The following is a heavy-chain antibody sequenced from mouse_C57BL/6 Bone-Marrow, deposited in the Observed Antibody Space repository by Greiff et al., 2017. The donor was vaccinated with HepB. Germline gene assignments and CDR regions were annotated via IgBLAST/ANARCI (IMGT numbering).Heavy chain of an antibody. Sequence: VQLQQPGPELVKPGASVKISCKASGYTFTDYYINWVKQRPGQGLEWIGWIFPGSGSTYYNEKFKGKATLTVDKSSSTAYMLLSSLTSEDSAVYFCARFAPYYYGSRRNYWYFDVWGTGTTVTVSS. D-gene: IGHD1-1*01. CDR1: GYTFTDYY. V-gene: IGHV1-75*01. J-gene: IGHJ1*03. CDR3: ARFAPYYYGSRRNYWYFDV. CDR2: IFPGSGST.